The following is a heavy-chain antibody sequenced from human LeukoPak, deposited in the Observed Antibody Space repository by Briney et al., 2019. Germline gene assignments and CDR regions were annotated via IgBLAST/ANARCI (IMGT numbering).Heavy chain of an antibody. D-gene: IGHD3-22*01. CDR3: TRVGGYDSEGPRVEGYYYDSSGYYYYFDY. CDR2: INHSGST. V-gene: IGHV4-34*01. J-gene: IGHJ4*02. CDR1: GGSFSGYY. Sequence: SETLSLTCAVYGGSFSGYYWSWIRQPPGKGLEWIGEINHSGSTNYNPSLKSRVTISVDTSMNQFSLKLSSVTAADTAVYYCTRVGGYDSEGPRVEGYYYDSSGYYYYFDYWGQGTLVTVSS.